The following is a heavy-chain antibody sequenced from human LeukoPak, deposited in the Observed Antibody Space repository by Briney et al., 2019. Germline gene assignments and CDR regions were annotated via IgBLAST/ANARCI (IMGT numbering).Heavy chain of an antibody. CDR2: ISSSSSYT. CDR1: GFTFSDYY. Sequence: GGSLRLSCAASGFTFSDYYMSWIRQAPGKGLKWVSYISSSSSYTNYADSVKGRFTISRDNAKNSLYLQMNSLRAEDTAVYYCARIAVAATSWFDPWGQGTLVTVSS. D-gene: IGHD6-19*01. CDR3: ARIAVAATSWFDP. V-gene: IGHV3-11*06. J-gene: IGHJ5*02.